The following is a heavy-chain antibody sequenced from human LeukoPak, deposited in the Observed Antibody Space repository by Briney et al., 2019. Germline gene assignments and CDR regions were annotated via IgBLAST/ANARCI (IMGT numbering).Heavy chain of an antibody. V-gene: IGHV1-46*01. CDR2: INPSGGST. D-gene: IGHD2-21*02. J-gene: IGHJ4*02. Sequence: ASVKVSCKASGYTFTSYYMHWVRQAPGQGLEWMGIINPSGGSTSYAQKFQGRVTMTRDTSTSTVHMELSSLRSEDTAVYYCARDRQVVTAIPQPTAFDYWGQGTLVTVSS. CDR3: ARDRQVVTAIPQPTAFDY. CDR1: GYTFTSYY.